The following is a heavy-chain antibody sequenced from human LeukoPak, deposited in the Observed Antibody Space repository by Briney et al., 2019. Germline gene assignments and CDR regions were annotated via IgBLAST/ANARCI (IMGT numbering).Heavy chain of an antibody. V-gene: IGHV4-4*07. CDR2: IYTSGST. CDR3: ARGMCSGGSCYLRHNWFDP. D-gene: IGHD2-15*01. Sequence: SETLSLTCTASGGSISSYYWSWIRQPAGKGLEWIGRIYTSGSTNYNPSLKSRVTMSVDTSKNQFSLKLSSVTAADTAVYYCARGMCSGGSCYLRHNWFDPWGQGTLVTVSS. CDR1: GGSISSYY. J-gene: IGHJ5*02.